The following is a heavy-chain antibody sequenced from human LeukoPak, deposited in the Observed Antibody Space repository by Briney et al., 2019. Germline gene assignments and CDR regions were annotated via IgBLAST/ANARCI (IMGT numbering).Heavy chain of an antibody. CDR3: ARDVGVGATLFPLCDY. CDR1: GFTFSSYW. Sequence: PGGSLRLSCAASGFTFSSYWMNWVRQAPGKGLEWVSSISSSSSYIYYADSVKGRFTISRDNAKNSLYLQMNSLRAEDTAVYYCARDVGVGATLFPLCDYWGQGTLVTVSS. D-gene: IGHD1-26*01. J-gene: IGHJ4*02. CDR2: ISSSSSYI. V-gene: IGHV3-21*01.